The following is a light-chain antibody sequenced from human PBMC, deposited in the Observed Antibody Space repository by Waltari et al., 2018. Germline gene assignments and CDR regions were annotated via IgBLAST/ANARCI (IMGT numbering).Light chain of an antibody. CDR3: QHRSNWPPLFA. Sequence: EIVLTRSPATLSLSPGERATLSCRASQSINGYLAWYQQKPGQAPRLLIYDTSNRATGIPARFSGTGSGTDFTLSISSLEPEDFAVYFCQHRSNWPPLFAFGPGTKVDMK. J-gene: IGKJ3*01. CDR1: QSINGY. V-gene: IGKV3-11*01. CDR2: DTS.